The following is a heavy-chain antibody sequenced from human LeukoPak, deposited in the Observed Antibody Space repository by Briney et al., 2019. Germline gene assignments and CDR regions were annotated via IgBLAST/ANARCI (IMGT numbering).Heavy chain of an antibody. J-gene: IGHJ5*02. V-gene: IGHV1-2*02. CDR1: GYTFTGYY. CDR3: ARDMSVTGTLNWFDP. D-gene: IGHD1-7*01. Sequence: ASVKVSCKASGYTFTGYYIHWVRQAPGQGLEWMGWINPNSGGTNYAQKFQGRVTMTRDTSISTAYMELSRLRSDDTAVYYCARDMSVTGTLNWFDPWGQGTLVTVSS. CDR2: INPNSGGT.